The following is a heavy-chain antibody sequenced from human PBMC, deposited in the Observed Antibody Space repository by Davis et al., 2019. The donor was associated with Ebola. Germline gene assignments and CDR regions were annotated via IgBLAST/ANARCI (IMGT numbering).Heavy chain of an antibody. V-gene: IGHV3-11*01. CDR2: ISSSGSTI. CDR1: GFTFSDYY. J-gene: IGHJ4*02. CDR3: ARAPAVYYYDSTPYFDY. Sequence: PGGSLRLSCAASGFTFSDYYMSWIRQAPGKGLEWVSYISSSGSTIYYADSVKGRFTISRDNAKNSLYLQMNSLRAEDTAVYYCARAPAVYYYDSTPYFDYWGQGTLVTVSS. D-gene: IGHD3-22*01.